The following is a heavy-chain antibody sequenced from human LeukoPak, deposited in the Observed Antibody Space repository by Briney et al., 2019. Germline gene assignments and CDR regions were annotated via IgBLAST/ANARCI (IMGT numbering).Heavy chain of an antibody. J-gene: IGHJ4*02. D-gene: IGHD1-26*01. CDR2: INPNSGGT. CDR1: GYTFTGYY. CDR3: AREWSGSYRRHLSY. V-gene: IGHV1-2*02. Sequence: ASVKVSCTASGYTFTGYYMHWVRQAPGQGLEWMGWINPNSGGTNYAQKFQGRVTTTRDTSISTAYMELSRLRSDDTAVYYCAREWSGSYRRHLSYWGQGTLVTVSS.